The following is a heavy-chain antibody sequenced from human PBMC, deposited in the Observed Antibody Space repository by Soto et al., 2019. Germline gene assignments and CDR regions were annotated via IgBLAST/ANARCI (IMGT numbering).Heavy chain of an antibody. CDR2: IKSKTDGGTT. D-gene: IGHD1-1*01. CDR3: TTHDLYVYFDY. CDR1: GFTFSNAW. Sequence: EVQLVESGGGLVKPGGSLRLSCAASGFTFSNAWMNWVRQAPGKGLEWVGRIKSKTDGGTTDYAAPVKGRFTISRDDSKNTLYLQMNSLKKADTAVYYCTTHDLYVYFDYWGQGTLVTVSS. V-gene: IGHV3-15*07. J-gene: IGHJ4*02.